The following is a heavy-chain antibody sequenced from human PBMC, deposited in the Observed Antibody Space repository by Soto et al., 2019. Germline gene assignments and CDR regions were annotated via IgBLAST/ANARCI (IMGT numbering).Heavy chain of an antibody. CDR3: ARMDGFLEWSFDS. Sequence: GGSLRLSCAASGFTFSSYGMHWVRQAPGKGLEWVAVIWYDGSNKYYADSVKGRFTISRDNSKNTLYLQMNSLRAEDTAVYYCARMDGFLEWSFDSWGQGTLVTVSS. D-gene: IGHD3-3*01. CDR2: IWYDGSNK. V-gene: IGHV3-33*01. CDR1: GFTFSSYG. J-gene: IGHJ4*02.